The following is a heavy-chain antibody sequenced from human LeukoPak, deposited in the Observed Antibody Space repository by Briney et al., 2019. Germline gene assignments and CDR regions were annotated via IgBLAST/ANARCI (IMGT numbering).Heavy chain of an antibody. CDR3: ARCSGNYYVFDY. Sequence: SETLSLTCTVSGGSISSSSYYWGWIRQPPGKGLEWIGSIYYSGSTYYNPSLKSRVTISVDTSKNQFSLKLSSVTAADTAVYYCARCSGNYYVFDYWGQGTLVTVSS. CDR1: GGSISSSSYY. D-gene: IGHD1-26*01. CDR2: IYYSGST. V-gene: IGHV4-39*01. J-gene: IGHJ4*02.